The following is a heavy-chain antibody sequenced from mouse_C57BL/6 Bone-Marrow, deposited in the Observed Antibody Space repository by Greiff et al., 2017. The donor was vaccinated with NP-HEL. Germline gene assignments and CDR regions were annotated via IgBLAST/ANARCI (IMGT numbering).Heavy chain of an antibody. V-gene: IGHV1-18*01. Sequence: EVQLQASGPELVKPGASVKIPCKASGYTFTDYNLDWVKQSHGKSLEWIGDINPNNGGTIYNQKFKGKATLTVDKSSSTAYMELRSLTSEDTAVYYCARLSMDDYDVWFAYWGQGTLVTVSA. CDR2: INPNNGGT. D-gene: IGHD2-4*01. CDR3: ARLSMDDYDVWFAY. CDR1: GYTFTDYN. J-gene: IGHJ3*01.